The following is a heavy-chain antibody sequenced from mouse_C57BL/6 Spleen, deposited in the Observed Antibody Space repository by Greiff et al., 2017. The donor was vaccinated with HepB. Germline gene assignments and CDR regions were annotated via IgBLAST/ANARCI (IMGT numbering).Heavy chain of an antibody. Sequence: VQLQESGPELVKPGASVKISCKASGYAFSSSWMNWVKQRPGKGLEWIGRIYPGDGDTNYNGKFKGKATLTADKSSSTAYMQLSILTSEDSAVYFCTRDYGKGGAMDYWGQGTSVTVSS. V-gene: IGHV1-82*01. D-gene: IGHD2-1*01. CDR2: IYPGDGDT. CDR1: GYAFSSSW. J-gene: IGHJ4*01. CDR3: TRDYGKGGAMDY.